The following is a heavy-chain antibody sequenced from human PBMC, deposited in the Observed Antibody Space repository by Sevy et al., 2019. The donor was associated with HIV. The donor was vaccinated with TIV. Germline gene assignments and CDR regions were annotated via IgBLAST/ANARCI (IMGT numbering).Heavy chain of an antibody. Sequence: SETLSLTCAVYGGSFSGYYWSWIRHPPGKGLEWIGEINHSGSTNYNPSLKSRVTISVDTSKNQFSLKLSSVTAADTAVYYCARERYGSGSYYYYYYMDVWGKGTTVTVSS. CDR2: INHSGST. V-gene: IGHV4-34*01. J-gene: IGHJ6*03. CDR3: ARERYGSGSYYYYYYMDV. D-gene: IGHD3-10*01. CDR1: GGSFSGYY.